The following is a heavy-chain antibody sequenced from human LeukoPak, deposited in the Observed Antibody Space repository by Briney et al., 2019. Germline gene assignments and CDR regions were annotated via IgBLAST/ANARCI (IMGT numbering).Heavy chain of an antibody. Sequence: SETLSLTCTVSGGSISSYSWSWIRQPPRKGLEWIGDIYPSGSTNDNPSLKSRVTISIDTSKNQFSLKLSSVTAADTAVYYCARQGGAQWLGSYFDSWGPGTLVTVSS. D-gene: IGHD6-19*01. CDR1: GGSISSYS. CDR3: ARQGGAQWLGSYFDS. J-gene: IGHJ4*02. CDR2: IYPSGST. V-gene: IGHV4-4*09.